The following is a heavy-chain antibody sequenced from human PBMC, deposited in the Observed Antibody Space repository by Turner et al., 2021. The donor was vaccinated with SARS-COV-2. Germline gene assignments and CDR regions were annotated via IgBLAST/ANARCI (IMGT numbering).Heavy chain of an antibody. Sequence: QVQLVQSGAEVKKPGASVKVSCKVSGYTLTEVSMHWVRQAPGKGLEWMGGIIPLPGIANYAQKFQGRVTVTADTSTSTVYMELSSLRSEDTAVYYCARPTSCGGDCYYFDLWGRGTLVTVSS. D-gene: IGHD2-21*02. CDR2: IIPLPGIA. V-gene: IGHV1-24*01. CDR3: ARPTSCGGDCYYFDL. CDR1: GYTLTEVS. J-gene: IGHJ2*01.